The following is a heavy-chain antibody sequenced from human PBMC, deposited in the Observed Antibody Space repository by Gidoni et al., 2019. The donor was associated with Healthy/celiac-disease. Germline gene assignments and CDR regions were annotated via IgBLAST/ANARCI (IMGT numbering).Heavy chain of an antibody. CDR3: ARGMLSGGMDV. Sequence: EVQLVESGGGLVKPGGSLRLSCAAPGFTFSSYSMNWVRQAPGKGLEGVSSISSSSSYIYYADSVKGRFTISRDNAKNSLYLQMNSLRAEDTAVYYCARGMLSGGMDVWGQGTTVTVSS. V-gene: IGHV3-21*01. D-gene: IGHD2-8*01. J-gene: IGHJ6*02. CDR1: GFTFSSYS. CDR2: ISSSSSYI.